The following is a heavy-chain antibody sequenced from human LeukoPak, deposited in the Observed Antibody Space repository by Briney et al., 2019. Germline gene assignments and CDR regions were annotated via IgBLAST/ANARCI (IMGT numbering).Heavy chain of an antibody. Sequence: GGSLRLSCAASGFTFSRYSMNWVRQAPGKGLEWVSSISGTGSYKYYADSVKGRFTISRDNAKNSLYLQMNSLRAEDMALYYCAKGKYFDWLSNWFDPWGQGTLVTVSS. CDR2: ISGTGSYK. CDR3: AKGKYFDWLSNWFDP. J-gene: IGHJ5*02. CDR1: GFTFSRYS. V-gene: IGHV3-21*04. D-gene: IGHD3-9*01.